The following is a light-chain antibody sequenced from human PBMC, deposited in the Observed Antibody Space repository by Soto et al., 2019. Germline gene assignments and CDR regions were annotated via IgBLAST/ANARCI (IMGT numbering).Light chain of an antibody. V-gene: IGKV3-15*01. J-gene: IGKJ4*01. Sequence: ETVMTQSPATLSVSPGERATLSCRASQSVGTSLAWYQQKHGQAPSVLLYGASSRATGVPGRISGSGSATGFPLTSSSLQSEDFAVYYCQQYSWPLTFGGGTKVEI. CDR1: QSVGTS. CDR3: QQYSWPLT. CDR2: GAS.